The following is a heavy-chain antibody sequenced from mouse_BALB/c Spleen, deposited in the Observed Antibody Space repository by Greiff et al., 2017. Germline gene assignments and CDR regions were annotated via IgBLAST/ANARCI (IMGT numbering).Heavy chain of an antibody. J-gene: IGHJ4*01. CDR3: AMGDYDGNAMDY. CDR1: GYTFSSYW. Sequence: VQVVESGAELMKPGASVKISCKATGYTFSSYWIEWVKQRPGHGLEWIGEILPGSGSTNYNEKFKGKATFTADTSSNTAYMQLSSLTSEDSAVYYCAMGDYDGNAMDYWGQGTSVTVSS. CDR2: ILPGSGST. V-gene: IGHV1-9*01. D-gene: IGHD2-4*01.